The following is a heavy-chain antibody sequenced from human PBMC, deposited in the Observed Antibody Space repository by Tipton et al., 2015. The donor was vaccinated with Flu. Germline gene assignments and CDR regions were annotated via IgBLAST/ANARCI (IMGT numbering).Heavy chain of an antibody. CDR2: IYSGGST. CDR3: ARTISGSYYGFEWFDP. Sequence: SLRLSCAASGFTFSSYGMHWVRQAPGKGLEWVSVIYSGGSTYYADSVKGRFTISRDNSKNTLYLQMNSLRAEDTAVYYCARTISGSYYGFEWFDPWGQGTLVTVSS. V-gene: IGHV3-NL1*01. J-gene: IGHJ5*02. D-gene: IGHD1-26*01. CDR1: GFTFSSYG.